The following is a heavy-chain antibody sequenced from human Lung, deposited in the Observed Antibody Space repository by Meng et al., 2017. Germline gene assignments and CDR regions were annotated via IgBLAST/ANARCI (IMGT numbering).Heavy chain of an antibody. V-gene: IGHV3-74*03. Sequence: EVQLGESGWGLVRTGGSLGLSCAASGFTFRSYWMHWVRQAPGKGLVWVSRIRGDGGSIVYADSVKGRFTISRDNAKNTLFLQMNSLRAEDTAVYYCARESGYFEYWGQGILVTVSS. CDR2: IRGDGGSI. J-gene: IGHJ4*02. CDR1: GFTFRSYW. CDR3: ARESGYFEY.